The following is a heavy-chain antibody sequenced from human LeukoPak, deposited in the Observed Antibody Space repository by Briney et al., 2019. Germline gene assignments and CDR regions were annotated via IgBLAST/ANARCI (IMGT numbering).Heavy chain of an antibody. D-gene: IGHD3-10*01. Sequence: GGSLRLSCAASGFPFSNAWMNWVRQAPGKGLEWVGRIKTKTDGGTIDYAGPVKGRFTISRDDSKNTLHLQMNSLKTEDTAVYYCATDRPWRGVYWGQGTLVTVSS. CDR2: IKTKTDGGTI. J-gene: IGHJ4*02. CDR3: ATDRPWRGVY. CDR1: GFPFSNAW. V-gene: IGHV3-15*01.